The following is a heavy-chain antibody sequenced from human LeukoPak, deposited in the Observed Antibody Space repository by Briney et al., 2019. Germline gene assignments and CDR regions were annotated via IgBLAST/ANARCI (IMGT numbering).Heavy chain of an antibody. CDR1: GFTLSRYT. Sequence: GGSLRLSCAASGFTLSRYTMNWVRQAPGKGLEWVSSISSSTSYIYYADSVKGRFTISRDNAKNSLYLQMNSLRAEDTAVYYCARGGDYYGSGTLLYYYYMDVWGKGTTVTVSS. J-gene: IGHJ6*03. V-gene: IGHV3-21*01. CDR3: ARGGDYYGSGTLLYYYYMDV. D-gene: IGHD3-10*01. CDR2: ISSSTSYI.